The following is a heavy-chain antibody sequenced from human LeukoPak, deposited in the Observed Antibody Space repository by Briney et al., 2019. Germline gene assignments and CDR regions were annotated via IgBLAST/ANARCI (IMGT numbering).Heavy chain of an antibody. D-gene: IGHD1-26*01. Sequence: KSSETLSLTCTVSGGSVSSYYWSWIRQPPGKGLEWIGYIYYSGSTNYNPSLKSRVTISVDTSKNQFSLKLNSITTADTAVYYCARVRLSGTYLDAFDIWGQGTMVTASS. CDR1: GGSVSSYY. CDR2: IYYSGST. V-gene: IGHV4-59*02. J-gene: IGHJ3*02. CDR3: ARVRLSGTYLDAFDI.